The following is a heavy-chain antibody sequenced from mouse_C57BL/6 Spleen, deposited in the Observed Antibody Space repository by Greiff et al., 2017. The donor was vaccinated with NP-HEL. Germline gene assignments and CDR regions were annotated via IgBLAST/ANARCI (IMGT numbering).Heavy chain of an antibody. CDR1: GFSLTSYA. CDR3: ARKSREYGKDAMDD. D-gene: IGHD2-1*01. J-gene: IGHJ4*01. CDR2: IWTGGGP. V-gene: IGHV2-9-1*01. Sequence: VKLMESGPGLVAPSQSLSITCTVSGFSLTSYAISWVRQPPGKGLEWLGVIWTGGGPNYNSALKSRLSISKDNSKSQVFLKMNSLQTDDTDRYYCARKSREYGKDAMDDWGQGTSVTVSS.